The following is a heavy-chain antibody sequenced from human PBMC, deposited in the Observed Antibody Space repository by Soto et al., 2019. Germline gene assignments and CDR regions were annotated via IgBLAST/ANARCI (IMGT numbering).Heavy chain of an antibody. Sequence: SQTLSLTCTVSGGSISSYYCSWIRQPPGKGLVWIGYIYYSGSTNYNPSLKSRVTISVDTSKNQFSLKLSSVTAADTAVYYCARQARSDYSNYASAYWGQGTLVTVSS. CDR2: IYYSGST. D-gene: IGHD4-4*01. V-gene: IGHV4-59*08. J-gene: IGHJ4*02. CDR1: GGSISSYY. CDR3: ARQARSDYSNYASAY.